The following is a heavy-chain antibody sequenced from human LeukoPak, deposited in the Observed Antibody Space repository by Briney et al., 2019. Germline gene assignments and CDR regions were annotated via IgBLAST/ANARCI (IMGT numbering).Heavy chain of an antibody. D-gene: IGHD4-17*01. Sequence: ASVKVSCKASGYTFTSYGISWVRQAPGQGLEWMGWISAYNGNTNYAQKLQGRVTMTTDTSTSTAYMELRSLRSDDTAVYYCARWGPVTSPFRYFDYWGQGTLVTVSS. CDR3: ARWGPVTSPFRYFDY. CDR1: GYTFTSYG. V-gene: IGHV1-18*01. CDR2: ISAYNGNT. J-gene: IGHJ4*02.